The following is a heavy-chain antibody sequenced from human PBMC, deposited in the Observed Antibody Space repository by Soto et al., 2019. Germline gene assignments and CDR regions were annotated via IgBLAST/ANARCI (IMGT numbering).Heavy chain of an antibody. CDR3: AKDLDVVVVLSATRGLDV. V-gene: IGHV3-30*18. D-gene: IGHD2-15*01. Sequence: GGSLRLSCVASGFTFSNYGMHWVRQAPGKGLEWVAGISYDGRSADYVDSVKGRFTLSRDNSKNMLSLQMISLRPEDTGVYYCAKDLDVVVVLSATRGLDVWGQGTTVTVSS. CDR1: GFTFSNYG. J-gene: IGHJ6*02. CDR2: ISYDGRSA.